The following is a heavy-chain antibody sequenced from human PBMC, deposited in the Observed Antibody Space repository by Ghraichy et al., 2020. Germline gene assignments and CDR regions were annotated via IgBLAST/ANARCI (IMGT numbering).Heavy chain of an antibody. Sequence: PTLVKPTQTLTLTCTFSGFSLSTSGVGVGWIRQPPGKALEWLALIYWDDDKRYSPSLKSRLTITKDTSKNQVVLTMTNMDPVDTATYYCAHRRLYSSGGSNWFDPWGQGTLVTVSS. CDR1: GFSLSTSGVG. CDR3: AHRRLYSSGGSNWFDP. V-gene: IGHV2-5*02. CDR2: IYWDDDK. D-gene: IGHD6-19*01. J-gene: IGHJ5*02.